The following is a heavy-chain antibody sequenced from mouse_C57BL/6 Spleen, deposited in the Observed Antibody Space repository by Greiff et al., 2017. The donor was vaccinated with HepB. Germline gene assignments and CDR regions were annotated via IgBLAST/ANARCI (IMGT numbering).Heavy chain of an antibody. V-gene: IGHV1-15*01. D-gene: IGHD1-1*01. CDR3: TRKTPVVAFDY. CDR2: IDPETGGT. CDR1: GYTFTDYE. J-gene: IGHJ2*01. Sequence: QVQLQQSGAELVRPGASVTLSCKASGYTFTDYEMHWVKQTPVQGLEWIGAIDPETGGTAYNQKFKGKAILTADKSSSTAYMELRSLTSEDSAVYYCTRKTPVVAFDYGGQGTTLTVSS.